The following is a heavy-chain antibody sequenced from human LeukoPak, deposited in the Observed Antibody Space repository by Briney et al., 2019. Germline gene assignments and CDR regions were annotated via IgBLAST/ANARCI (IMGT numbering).Heavy chain of an antibody. Sequence: QPGGSLRLSCAASGFTVSSNYMSWVRQAPGKGLEWVSVIYSGGSTYYADSVKGGFTISRDNSKNTLYLQMNSLRAEDTAVYYCARQVGDASYYDFWSGYSQWFNFDYWGQGTLVTVSS. CDR3: ARQVGDASYYDFWSGYSQWFNFDY. D-gene: IGHD3-3*01. CDR2: IYSGGST. V-gene: IGHV3-66*04. J-gene: IGHJ4*02. CDR1: GFTVSSNY.